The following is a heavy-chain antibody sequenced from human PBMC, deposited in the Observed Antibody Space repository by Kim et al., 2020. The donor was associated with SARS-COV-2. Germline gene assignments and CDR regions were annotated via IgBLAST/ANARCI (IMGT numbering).Heavy chain of an antibody. CDR2: IYYSGST. J-gene: IGHJ6*02. Sequence: SETLSLTCTVSGGSISSYYWSWIRQPPGKGLEWIGYIYYSGSTNYNPSLKSRVTISVDTSKNQFSLKLSSVTAADTAVYYCARDQIVGIAAPLRYYYGMDVWGQGTTVTVSS. V-gene: IGHV4-59*13. D-gene: IGHD6-13*01. CDR1: GGSISSYY. CDR3: ARDQIVGIAAPLRYYYGMDV.